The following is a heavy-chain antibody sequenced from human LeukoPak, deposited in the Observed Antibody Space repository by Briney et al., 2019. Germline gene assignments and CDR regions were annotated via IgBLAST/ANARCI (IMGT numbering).Heavy chain of an antibody. CDR3: ARDQRGSYYGFFDY. J-gene: IGHJ4*02. Sequence: GGSLRLSWAASGFTFSSYEMTWVRQAPGKGLEWVSYISSSGSTTHYADSVKGRFTFSRDNAKNSLYLQMNSLRAEDTAVYYCARDQRGSYYGFFDYWGQGTLVTVSS. D-gene: IGHD1-26*01. CDR1: GFTFSSYE. CDR2: ISSSGSTT. V-gene: IGHV3-48*03.